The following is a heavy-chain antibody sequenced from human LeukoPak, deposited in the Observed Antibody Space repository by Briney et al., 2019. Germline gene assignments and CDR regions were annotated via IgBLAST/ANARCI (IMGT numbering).Heavy chain of an antibody. Sequence: GGSLRLSCAASGFNFSDFYMRWIRQAPGKGLEWLSSISLSGSTITYAASVKGRVTVSRDNAKTSLFLQMNSLRADDTAVYYCAREASCSSTTCYFDYWGQGTLVTVSS. CDR3: AREASCSSTTCYFDY. D-gene: IGHD2-2*01. V-gene: IGHV3-11*01. J-gene: IGHJ4*02. CDR2: ISLSGSTI. CDR1: GFNFSDFY.